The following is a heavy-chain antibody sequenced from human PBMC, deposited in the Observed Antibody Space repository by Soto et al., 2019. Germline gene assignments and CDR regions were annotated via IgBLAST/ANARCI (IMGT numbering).Heavy chain of an antibody. Sequence: ASVKVSCKASGYTFTSYGISWVRQAPGQGLEWMGWISAYNGNTNYAQKLQGRVTMTTDTSTSTAYMELRSLRSDDTAVYYCARDKTPYGDFDWFDPWGQGTLVTVSS. D-gene: IGHD4-17*01. CDR3: ARDKTPYGDFDWFDP. CDR1: GYTFTSYG. CDR2: ISAYNGNT. J-gene: IGHJ5*02. V-gene: IGHV1-18*01.